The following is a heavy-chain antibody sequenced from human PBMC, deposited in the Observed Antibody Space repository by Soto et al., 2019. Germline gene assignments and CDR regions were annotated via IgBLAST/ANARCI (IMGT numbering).Heavy chain of an antibody. CDR2: VSQDGTA. J-gene: IGHJ4*02. V-gene: IGHV3-23*01. CDR3: AKDMRPDGVWDFDY. CDR1: GFTFSTYT. D-gene: IGHD4-17*01. Sequence: VQLLESGGGLAQPGGSLRLSCAASGFTFSTYTMAWVRQAPGRGPEWVAGVSQDGTAHYADSVKGRFTICRENSRDRVYLQMITLRGEDTAVYYWAKDMRPDGVWDFDYWGQGTLVTVSS.